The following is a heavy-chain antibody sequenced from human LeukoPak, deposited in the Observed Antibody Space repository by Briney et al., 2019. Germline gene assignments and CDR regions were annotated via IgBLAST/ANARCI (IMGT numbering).Heavy chain of an antibody. Sequence: GGSLRLSCAASGFTFSSHSMNWVRRAPGKGLEWVSYISSSSSTIYYADSVKGRFTISRDNAKNSLYLQMNSLRAEDTAEYYCARGAYYYEDWGQGTLVTVSS. D-gene: IGHD3-22*01. J-gene: IGHJ4*02. CDR3: ARGAYYYED. V-gene: IGHV3-48*01. CDR2: ISSSSSTI. CDR1: GFTFSSHS.